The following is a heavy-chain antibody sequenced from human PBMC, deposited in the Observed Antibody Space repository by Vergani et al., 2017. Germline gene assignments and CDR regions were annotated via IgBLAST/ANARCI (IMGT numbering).Heavy chain of an antibody. Sequence: EVQLLESGGGLAQPGGSLRLSCAASGFTFSTYSINWVRQAPGKGLQWVASISGRSDYIYYADSVKGRFTVSRDNAKNSAYLQMNSLRVDDTAVYYCARYYDSGHWGRGTLVIVSS. V-gene: IGHV3-21*01. CDR2: ISGRSDYI. J-gene: IGHJ4*02. D-gene: IGHD3-10*01. CDR1: GFTFSTYS. CDR3: ARYYDSGH.